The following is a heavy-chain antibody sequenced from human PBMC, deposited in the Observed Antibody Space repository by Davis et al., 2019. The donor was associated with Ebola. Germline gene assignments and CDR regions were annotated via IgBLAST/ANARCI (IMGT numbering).Heavy chain of an antibody. D-gene: IGHD3-3*01. CDR2: IYYSGST. Sequence: PSETLSLTCTVSGGSISSYYWSWIRQPPGKGLEWIGYIYYSGSTNYNPSLKSRVTISVDTSKNQFSLKLSSVTAADTAVYYCARGLRITYNWFDPWGQGTLVTVSS. J-gene: IGHJ5*02. CDR1: GGSISSYY. V-gene: IGHV4-59*01. CDR3: ARGLRITYNWFDP.